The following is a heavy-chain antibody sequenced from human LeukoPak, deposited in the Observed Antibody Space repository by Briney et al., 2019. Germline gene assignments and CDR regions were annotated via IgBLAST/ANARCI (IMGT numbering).Heavy chain of an antibody. J-gene: IGHJ3*02. CDR1: GGSFSGYY. V-gene: IGHV4-34*01. D-gene: IGHD3-22*01. CDR3: ARVGGITMIVVFISDAFDI. CDR2: INHSGST. Sequence: PSETLSLTCAVYGGSFSGYYWSWIRQPPGKGLEWIGEINHSGSTNYNPSLKSRVTISVDTSKNQFSLKLSSVTAADTAVYYCARVGGITMIVVFISDAFDIWGQGTMVTVSS.